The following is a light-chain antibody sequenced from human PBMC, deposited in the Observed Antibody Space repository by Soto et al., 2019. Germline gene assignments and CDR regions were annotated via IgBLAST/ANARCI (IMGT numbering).Light chain of an antibody. J-gene: IGKJ1*01. Sequence: EIVLTQSPGTLSLSPGEGATLSCRASQSLSNTYLAWYQQKPGQAPRLLIYAVSSRATGIPDRFSGSGSGTDFTLTISRLEPEDFAVYYCQQYSIWRTFGQGTKVEIK. CDR3: QQYSIWRT. CDR1: QSLSNTY. V-gene: IGKV3-20*01. CDR2: AVS.